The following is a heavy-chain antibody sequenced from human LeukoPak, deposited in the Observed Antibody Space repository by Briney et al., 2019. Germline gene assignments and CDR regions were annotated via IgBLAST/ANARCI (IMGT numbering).Heavy chain of an antibody. J-gene: IGHJ4*02. V-gene: IGHV3-30-3*01. CDR3: VRPSNTYGYTYFDY. D-gene: IGHD5-18*01. CDR2: ISYDGSNQ. Sequence: GGSLRLSCAASGFTFSTYAMHWVRQATGKGLEWVAVISYDGSNQYYADSVKGRFTISRDNSKNTLYLQMNSLTAEDTAVYFCVRPSNTYGYTYFDYWGQGTLVTVSS. CDR1: GFTFSTYA.